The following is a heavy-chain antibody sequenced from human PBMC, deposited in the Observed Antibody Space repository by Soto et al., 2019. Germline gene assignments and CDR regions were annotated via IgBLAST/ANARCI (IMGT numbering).Heavy chain of an antibody. J-gene: IGHJ6*03. V-gene: IGHV3-11*01. CDR1: GFTFSDDY. Sequence: GGSLRLSCAASGFTFSDDYMSWIRQAPVKGLEWVSYISSSGSTIYYADSVKGRFTISRDNAKNSLYLQMNSLRAEDTAVYYCARAPRGSYYYYYYMDVWGKGTTVTVSS. CDR3: ARAPRGSYYYYYYMDV. CDR2: ISSSGSTI.